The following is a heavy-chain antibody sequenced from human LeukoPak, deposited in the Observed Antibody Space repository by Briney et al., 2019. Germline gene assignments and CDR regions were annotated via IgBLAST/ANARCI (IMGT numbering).Heavy chain of an antibody. CDR1: GGSFSGYY. CDR2: INHSGST. V-gene: IGHV4-34*01. CDR3: ARDLRLAAAGISSGYYMDV. D-gene: IGHD6-13*01. J-gene: IGHJ6*03. Sequence: PSETLSLTCAVYGGSFSGYYWSWIRQPPGKGLEWIGEINHSGSTNYNPSLKSRVTISVDTSKNQFSLKLSSVTAADTAVYYCARDLRLAAAGISSGYYMDVWGKGTTVTVSS.